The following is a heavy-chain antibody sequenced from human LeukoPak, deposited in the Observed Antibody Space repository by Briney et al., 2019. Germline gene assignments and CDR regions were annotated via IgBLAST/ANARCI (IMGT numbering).Heavy chain of an antibody. D-gene: IGHD2-15*01. Sequence: GGSLRLSCAASRFTFSSYEMNWVHQAPGKGLEWASYISGSGSSIYYADSVKGRFTISRDNAKNSLYLQMNSLRAQDTALYYCARGGVVVEAATPDYFDYWGQGTLVTVSS. V-gene: IGHV3-48*03. CDR3: ARGGVVVEAATPDYFDY. CDR1: RFTFSSYE. CDR2: ISGSGSSI. J-gene: IGHJ4*02.